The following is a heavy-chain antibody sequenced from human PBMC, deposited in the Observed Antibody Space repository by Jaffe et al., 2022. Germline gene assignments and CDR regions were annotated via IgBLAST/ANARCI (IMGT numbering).Heavy chain of an antibody. J-gene: IGHJ3*02. Sequence: QVQLVQSGAEVKKPGASVKVSCKASGYTFTSYGISWVRQAPGQGLEWMGWISAYNGNTNYAQKLQGRVTMTTDTSTSTAYMELRSLRSDDTAVYYCARDDIVVVPAAIGGDAFDIWGQGTMVTVSS. V-gene: IGHV1-18*01. CDR1: GYTFTSYG. CDR3: ARDDIVVVPAAIGGDAFDI. CDR2: ISAYNGNT. D-gene: IGHD2-2*01.